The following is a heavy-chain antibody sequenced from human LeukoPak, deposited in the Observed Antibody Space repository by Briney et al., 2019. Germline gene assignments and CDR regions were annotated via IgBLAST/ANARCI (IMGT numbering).Heavy chain of an antibody. CDR2: ISSSSNYI. Sequence: GGSLRLSCAASGFNFGSYSMNWVRLAPGKGLEWVSSISSSSNYIHYADSVKGRFTISRDNAKNSLNLQMNSLRAEDTAVYYCARDRQGDGYNYFDYWGQGTLVTVSS. V-gene: IGHV3-21*01. CDR3: ARDRQGDGYNYFDY. CDR1: GFNFGSYS. D-gene: IGHD5-24*01. J-gene: IGHJ4*02.